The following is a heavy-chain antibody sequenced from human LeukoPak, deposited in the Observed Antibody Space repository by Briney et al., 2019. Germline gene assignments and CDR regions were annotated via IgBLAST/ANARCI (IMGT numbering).Heavy chain of an antibody. J-gene: IGHJ4*02. D-gene: IGHD5-12*01. Sequence: ASVKVSCKASGYTFTGYYMHWVRQAPGQGLEWMGWINPNSGNTGYAQKFQGRVTITRNTSISTAHMELSSLRSEDTAVYYCARGNSGYDLDSPPDYWGQGTLVTVSS. CDR3: ARGNSGYDLDSPPDY. CDR1: GYTFTGYY. CDR2: INPNSGNT. V-gene: IGHV1-8*03.